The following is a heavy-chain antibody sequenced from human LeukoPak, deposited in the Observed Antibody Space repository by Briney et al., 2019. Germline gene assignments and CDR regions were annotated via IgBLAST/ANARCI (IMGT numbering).Heavy chain of an antibody. CDR2: IYYSATT. V-gene: IGHV4-39*07. Sequence: PSETLSLTCTVSGGSISSSSYYWGWIRQPPGKGLEWIGSIYYSATTYYNPSLKSRVTISVDTSKNQFSLKLSSVTAADTAVYYCARRNLWFGDQGSWFDPWGQGTLVTVSS. D-gene: IGHD3-10*01. CDR3: ARRNLWFGDQGSWFDP. CDR1: GGSISSSSYY. J-gene: IGHJ5*02.